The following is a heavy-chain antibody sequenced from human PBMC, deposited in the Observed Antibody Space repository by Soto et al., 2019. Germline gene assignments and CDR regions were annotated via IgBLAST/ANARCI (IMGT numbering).Heavy chain of an antibody. J-gene: IGHJ4*02. CDR1: GFTFSSYA. Sequence: GGSLRLSCAASGFTFSSYAMTWVRQTPGKGLEWVSFITDNGDRTESTDSVKGRFTISRDNSKDTVYLQMNSLRADDTAVYYCAREMGEGATGSYSYLDYWGQGTLVTVSS. D-gene: IGHD3-10*01. CDR2: ITDNGDRT. V-gene: IGHV3-23*01. CDR3: AREMGEGATGSYSYLDY.